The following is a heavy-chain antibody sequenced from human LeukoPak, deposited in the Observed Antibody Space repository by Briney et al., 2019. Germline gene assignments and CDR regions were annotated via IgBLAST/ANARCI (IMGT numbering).Heavy chain of an antibody. Sequence: SETLSLTCAVYGGSFSGYYWSWIRQPPGKGLEWIGYIYYSGSTYYNPSLKSRVTISVDASKNQFSLKLSSVSAADTAVYYCARESRITMVRGVIAWFDPWGQGTLVTVSS. CDR3: ARESRITMVRGVIAWFDP. J-gene: IGHJ5*02. CDR1: GGSFSGYY. CDR2: IYYSGST. V-gene: IGHV4-31*11. D-gene: IGHD3-10*01.